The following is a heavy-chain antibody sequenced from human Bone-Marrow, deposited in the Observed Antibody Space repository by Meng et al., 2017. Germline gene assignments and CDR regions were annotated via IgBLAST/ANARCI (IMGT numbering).Heavy chain of an antibody. CDR3: ARGGRYSSGWSDY. D-gene: IGHD6-19*01. CDR2: INAGNGNT. V-gene: IGHV1-3*01. J-gene: IGHJ4*02. CDR1: GYTFTSYA. Sequence: QGQRVQSGAEVKKPGASGEVSCKASGYTFTSYAMHWVRQAPGQRLEWMGWINAGNGNTKYSQKFQGRVTITRDTSASTAYMELSSLRSEDTAVYYCARGGRYSSGWSDYWGQGTLVTVSS.